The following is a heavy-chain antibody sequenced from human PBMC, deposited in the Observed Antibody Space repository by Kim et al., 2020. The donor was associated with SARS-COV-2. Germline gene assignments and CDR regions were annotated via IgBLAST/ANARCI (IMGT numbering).Heavy chain of an antibody. CDR3: ARDRGFDSSGWYVGYYFDY. D-gene: IGHD6-19*01. CDR2: IYSGGST. V-gene: IGHV3-53*04. J-gene: IGHJ4*02. CDR1: GFTVSSNY. Sequence: GGSLRLSCAASGFTVSSNYMSWVRQAPGKGLEWVSVIYSGGSTYYADSVKGRFTISRHNSKNTLYLQMNSLRAEDTAVYYCARDRGFDSSGWYVGYYFDYWGQGTLVTVSS.